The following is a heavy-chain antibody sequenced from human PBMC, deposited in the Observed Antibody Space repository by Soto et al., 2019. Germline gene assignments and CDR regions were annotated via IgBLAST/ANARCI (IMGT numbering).Heavy chain of an antibody. CDR2: ISYDGSEK. CDR1: GFTFNTYG. J-gene: IGHJ4*02. Sequence: PGGSLRLSCAASGFTFNTYGMHWVRQAPGKGLEWVAVISYDGSEKYYVDSVKGRFTISKDNSKNTLYLQMNSLRPEDTAVYYCAKSPNFYCSSPNCYKYYFDHRGQGTRGTGSP. CDR3: AKSPNFYCSSPNCYKYYFDH. D-gene: IGHD2-2*02. V-gene: IGHV3-30*18.